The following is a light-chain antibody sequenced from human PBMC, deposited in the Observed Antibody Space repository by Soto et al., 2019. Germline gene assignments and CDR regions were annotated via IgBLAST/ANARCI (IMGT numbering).Light chain of an antibody. V-gene: IGLV2-8*01. CDR1: SSDVGGYNY. Sequence: QSVLTQPPSASGSPGQSVTISCTGTSSDVGGYNYVSWYQHHPGKAPKLIIYEVTKRPSGVPDRFSGSKSGNTASLSVSGLQAEDEADYYCSSYADTTYVFGTGTKVTV. CDR3: SSYADTTYV. J-gene: IGLJ1*01. CDR2: EVT.